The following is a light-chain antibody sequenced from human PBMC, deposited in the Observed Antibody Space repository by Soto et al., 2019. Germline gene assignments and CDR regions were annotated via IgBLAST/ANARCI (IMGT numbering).Light chain of an antibody. Sequence: EIVLTQSPGTLSLSPGERATLSCRASQSVSGFLAWYQQRPGHAPRLLIYFSSSRAIGIPDRFSGSGSGTDFTLTISRLEPEDFAIYYCQYLGDPPSTFGQGTRLEI. J-gene: IGKJ2*01. CDR1: QSVSGF. CDR2: FSS. V-gene: IGKV3-20*01. CDR3: QYLGDPPST.